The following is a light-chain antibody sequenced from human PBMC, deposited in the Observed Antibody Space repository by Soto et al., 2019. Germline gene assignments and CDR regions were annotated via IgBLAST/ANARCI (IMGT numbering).Light chain of an antibody. V-gene: IGKV3-11*01. J-gene: IGKJ4*01. CDR3: QQRSNWPLT. CDR1: QSVSNY. CDR2: DAS. Sequence: EIVLTQSPATLSLSPGERATLSCRASQSVSNYLAWYQQKPGQAPKLLIYDASNRATGIPARFSGSGSGTDFTLIISSLEPEDFAVYYWQQRSNWPLTFGGGTKVEIK.